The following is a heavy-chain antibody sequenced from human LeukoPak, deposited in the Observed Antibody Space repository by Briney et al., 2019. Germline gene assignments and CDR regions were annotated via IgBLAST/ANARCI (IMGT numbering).Heavy chain of an antibody. CDR1: GGSFSGYY. D-gene: IGHD5-12*01. Sequence: NPSETLSLTCAVYGGSFSGYYWSWIRQPPGKGLEWIGEINHSGSTNYNPSLKSRVTISVDTSKNQFSLKLSSVTAADTAVYYCARGPGGVGGYDSREVDYWGQGTLVTVSS. CDR2: INHSGST. V-gene: IGHV4-34*01. CDR3: ARGPGGVGGYDSREVDY. J-gene: IGHJ4*02.